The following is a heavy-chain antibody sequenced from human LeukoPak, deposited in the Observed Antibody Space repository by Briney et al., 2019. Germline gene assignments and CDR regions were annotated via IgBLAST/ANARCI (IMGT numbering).Heavy chain of an antibody. CDR3: AKVTVGALYYFDY. CDR1: GFTFSSYG. V-gene: IGHV3-30*02. Sequence: GGSLRLSCAASGFTFSSYGMHWVRQAPGKGLEWVAFIRYDGSNKYYADSVKGRFTISRDNSKNTLYLQMNSLRAEDTAVYYCAKVTVGALYYFDYWGQGTLVTVSS. J-gene: IGHJ4*02. D-gene: IGHD1-26*01. CDR2: IRYDGSNK.